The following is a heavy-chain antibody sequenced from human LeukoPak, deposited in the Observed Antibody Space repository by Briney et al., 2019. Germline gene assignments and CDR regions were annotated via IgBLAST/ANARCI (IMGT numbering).Heavy chain of an antibody. V-gene: IGHV3-30-3*01. J-gene: IGHJ4*02. Sequence: GRSLRLSCEGSGFTFSINAMHWVREAPGEGLEWLAVISYDGTKQYFADSVKGRFTISRDNVKNSLYLEMNSLRVEDSAVYYCARDHYFDISGYLDYWGQGTPVTVSS. CDR2: ISYDGTKQ. D-gene: IGHD3-22*01. CDR1: GFTFSINA. CDR3: ARDHYFDISGYLDY.